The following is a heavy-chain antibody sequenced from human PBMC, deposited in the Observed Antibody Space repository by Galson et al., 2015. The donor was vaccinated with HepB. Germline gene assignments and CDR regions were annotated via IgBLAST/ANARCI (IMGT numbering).Heavy chain of an antibody. CDR3: ARDSSSWTLDY. V-gene: IGHV1-18*01. CDR1: GYTFTSYG. CDR2: ISAYNGNT. D-gene: IGHD6-13*01. Sequence: SVKVSCKASGYTFTSYGISWVRRAPGQGLEWMGWISAYNGNTNYAQKLQGRVTMTTDTSTSTAYMELRSLKSDDTAVYYCARDSSSWTLDYWGQGTLVTVSS. J-gene: IGHJ4*02.